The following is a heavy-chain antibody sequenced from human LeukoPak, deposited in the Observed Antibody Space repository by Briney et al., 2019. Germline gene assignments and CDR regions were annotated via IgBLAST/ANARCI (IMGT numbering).Heavy chain of an antibody. CDR2: IHNSGRT. V-gene: IGHV4-59*08. J-gene: IGHJ4*02. CDR3: ARHGTISSESYFDY. D-gene: IGHD1-14*01. Sequence: PSETLSLTCSVSGGSVSSYYWSWIRQSPGKGLEWIGYIHNSGRTNYNPSLKSRVTGFVDTSKNQVSLRLSSVTAADTAVYYCARHGTISSESYFDYWGQGALITVSS. CDR1: GGSVSSYY.